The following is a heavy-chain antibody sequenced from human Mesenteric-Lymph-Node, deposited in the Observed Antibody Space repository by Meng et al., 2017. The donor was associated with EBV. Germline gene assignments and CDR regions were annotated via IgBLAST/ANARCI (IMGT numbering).Heavy chain of an antibody. J-gene: IGHJ4*02. Sequence: QGQVQESGPGRVNPSGTLSLTCPVPGGSISISNWWSWVRQPPGKGLEWIGEIYHSGSTNYNPSLKSRVTISVDKSKNQFSLNLSSVTAADTAVYYCARVGQWLPIDYWGQGTLVTVSS. CDR3: ARVGQWLPIDY. V-gene: IGHV4-4*02. CDR2: IYHSGST. CDR1: GGSISISNW. D-gene: IGHD6-19*01.